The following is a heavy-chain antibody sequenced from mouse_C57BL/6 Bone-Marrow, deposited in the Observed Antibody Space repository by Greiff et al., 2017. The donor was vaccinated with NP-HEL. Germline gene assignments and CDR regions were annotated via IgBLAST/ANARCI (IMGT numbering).Heavy chain of an antibody. V-gene: IGHV1-82*01. Sequence: QVQLQQSGPELVKPGASVKISCKASGYAFSSSWMNWVKQRPGKGLEWIGRIYPGDGDTNYNGKFKGKATLTADKSSSTAYMQLSSLTSEDSAVYFCARGRWLLRWYFDVWGTGTTVTVSS. J-gene: IGHJ1*03. CDR1: GYAFSSSW. D-gene: IGHD2-3*01. CDR2: IYPGDGDT. CDR3: ARGRWLLRWYFDV.